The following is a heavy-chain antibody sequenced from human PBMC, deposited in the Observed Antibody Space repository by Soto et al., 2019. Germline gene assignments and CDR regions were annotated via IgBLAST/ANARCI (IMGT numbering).Heavy chain of an antibody. Sequence: PSETLSLTCAVYGGSFSGYYWSWIRQPPGKGLEWIGEINHSGSTNYNPSLKSRVTISVDTSKNQFSLKLSSVTAADTAVYYCARGGDIVVVPAGAVWFDPWGQGTLVTVST. CDR3: ARGGDIVVVPAGAVWFDP. V-gene: IGHV4-34*01. CDR2: INHSGST. D-gene: IGHD2-2*01. J-gene: IGHJ5*02. CDR1: GGSFSGYY.